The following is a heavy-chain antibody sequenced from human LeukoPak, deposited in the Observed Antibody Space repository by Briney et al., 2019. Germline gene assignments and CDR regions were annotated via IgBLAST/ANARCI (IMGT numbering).Heavy chain of an antibody. J-gene: IGHJ3*02. D-gene: IGHD6-13*01. Sequence: GRSLRLSCAASGFTFDVYAMHWVRQAPGKGLEWVSGISWNSGSIGYADSVKGRFTISRDNAKNSLYLQMNSLRAEDTALYYCAKDIAAAGYDAFDIWGQGTMVTVSS. CDR2: ISWNSGSI. CDR1: GFTFDVYA. CDR3: AKDIAAAGYDAFDI. V-gene: IGHV3-9*01.